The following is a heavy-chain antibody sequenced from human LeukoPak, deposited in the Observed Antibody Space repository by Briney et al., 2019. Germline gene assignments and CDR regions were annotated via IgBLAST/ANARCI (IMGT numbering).Heavy chain of an antibody. CDR3: AREESQQLDP. J-gene: IGHJ5*02. V-gene: IGHV3-66*01. CDR1: GFNVNSNY. CDR2: AYSGGST. D-gene: IGHD6-13*01. Sequence: AGGSLRLSCAASGFNVNSNYMSWVRQAPGKGLEWVSVAYSGGSTYYADSVKGRFTISRDNSKNTLYLQMNSLRAEDTAVYYCAREESQQLDPWGQGTLVTVSS.